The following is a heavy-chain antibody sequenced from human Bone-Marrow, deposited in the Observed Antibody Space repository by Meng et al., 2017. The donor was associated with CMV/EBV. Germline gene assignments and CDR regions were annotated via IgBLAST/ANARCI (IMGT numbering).Heavy chain of an antibody. CDR1: GYTFSNYG. CDR3: AREWSGMRFVVVAADTQYYGMDV. CDR2: INPNSGGT. D-gene: IGHD2-2*01. V-gene: IGHV1-2*02. J-gene: IGHJ6*02. Sequence: ASVKVSCKASGYTFSNYGITWVRQAPGQGLEWMGWINPNSGGTNYAQKFQGRVTMTRDTSISTAHMELSRLRSDDTAVYYCAREWSGMRFVVVAADTQYYGMDVWGQGTTVTVSS.